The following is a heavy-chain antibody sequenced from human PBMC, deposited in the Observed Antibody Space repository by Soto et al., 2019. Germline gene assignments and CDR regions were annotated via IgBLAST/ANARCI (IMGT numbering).Heavy chain of an antibody. Sequence: QVQVVESGGGVVQPGRSLRLSCTPSGFTFSGHAMHWVRQAPGKGLEWVAQIWYDGSNKYYADSVKGQFTISRDNSKNTLYVQMDSLRVEDTAVYYCARDGQSLAPYALDVWGQGTSVTVSS. CDR2: IWYDGSNK. D-gene: IGHD6-19*01. J-gene: IGHJ6*02. CDR1: GFTFSGHA. V-gene: IGHV3-33*01. CDR3: ARDGQSLAPYALDV.